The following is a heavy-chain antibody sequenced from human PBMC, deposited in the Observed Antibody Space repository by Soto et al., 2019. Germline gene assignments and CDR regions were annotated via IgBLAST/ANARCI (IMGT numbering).Heavy chain of an antibody. CDR1: GFSFNNFG. Sequence: QVHLVQSEGGVVQPGRSLRLSCAASGFSFNNFGMHWVRQAPGKGLEWVAVISYDGSNKYYADSVRGRFTISRDDSKDTLYLQMNSLRAEDTAVYYCAKDGTYCGGDCYPIFNFDSWGQGTLVTVSS. J-gene: IGHJ4*02. V-gene: IGHV3-30*18. D-gene: IGHD2-21*02. CDR3: AKDGTYCGGDCYPIFNFDS. CDR2: ISYDGSNK.